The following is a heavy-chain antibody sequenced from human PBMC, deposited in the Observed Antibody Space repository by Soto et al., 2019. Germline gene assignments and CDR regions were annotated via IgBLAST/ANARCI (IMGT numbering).Heavy chain of an antibody. CDR3: VKDIEPGGAHY. J-gene: IGHJ4*02. Sequence: VQLVESGGGLVKPGKSLGLSFEASGLTFNDHGMHWVRKAPGKGLEGVAGIIWNTGNTGYADSVKGRFTISRDNANNSLYLQMNSLRPDDTALYYCVKDIEPGGAHYWGQGTLVTVSS. CDR2: IIWNTGNT. V-gene: IGHV3-9*01. CDR1: GLTFNDHG. D-gene: IGHD3-16*01.